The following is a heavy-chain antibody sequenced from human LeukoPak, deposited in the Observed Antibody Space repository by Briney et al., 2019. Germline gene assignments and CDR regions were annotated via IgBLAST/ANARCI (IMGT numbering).Heavy chain of an antibody. CDR1: GYTFTSYG. CDR3: ARDGPGYYDSSGYYRPSPFDY. CDR2: ISAYNGNT. D-gene: IGHD3-22*01. Sequence: ASVNVSCKASGYTFTSYGISWVRQAPGQGLEWMGWISAYNGNTNYAQKLQGRVTMTTDTSTSTAYMELRSLRSDDTAVYYCARDGPGYYDSSGYYRPSPFDYWGQGTLVTVSS. V-gene: IGHV1-18*01. J-gene: IGHJ4*02.